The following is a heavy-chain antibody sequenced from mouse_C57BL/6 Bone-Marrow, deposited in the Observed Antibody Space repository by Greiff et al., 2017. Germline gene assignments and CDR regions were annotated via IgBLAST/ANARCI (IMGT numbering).Heavy chain of an antibody. CDR3: ARAYYYGSSAWFAY. CDR2: ISGGGGNT. CDR1: GFTFSSYT. Sequence: EVMLVESGGGLVKPGGSLKLSCAASGFTFSSYTMSWVRQTPEKRLEWVATISGGGGNTYYPDSVKGRFTISRDNAKNTLYLQMSSLRSEDTALXYCARAYYYGSSAWFAYWGQGTLVTVSA. V-gene: IGHV5-9*01. D-gene: IGHD1-1*01. J-gene: IGHJ3*01.